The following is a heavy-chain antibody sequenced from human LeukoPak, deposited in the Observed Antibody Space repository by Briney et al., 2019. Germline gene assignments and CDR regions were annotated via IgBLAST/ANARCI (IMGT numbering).Heavy chain of an antibody. Sequence: GGSLRLSCAASGFTFSNYAMTWVRQAPGKGLEWGSTISGSGGNTYYTDSVKGRFTISRDNSKNTLYLQMSSLRAEDTAAYYCAKDPLPVQYSSSLDNWGQGTLVTVSS. CDR1: GFTFSNYA. CDR2: ISGSGGNT. CDR3: AKDPLPVQYSSSLDN. J-gene: IGHJ4*02. V-gene: IGHV3-23*01. D-gene: IGHD6-13*01.